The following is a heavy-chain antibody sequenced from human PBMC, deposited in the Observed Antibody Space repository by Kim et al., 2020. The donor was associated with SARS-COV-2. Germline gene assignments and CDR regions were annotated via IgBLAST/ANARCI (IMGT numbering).Heavy chain of an antibody. D-gene: IGHD6-19*01. CDR1: GYTFTGHA. Sequence: ASVKVSCKASGYTFTGHAIHWVRQAPGQRLEWMGWINTGNGDTKYSQKFQGRVTITRDTSASTVYMELSSLRSEDTAVYYCARDPYNSGKRDWFDPWGQGTLVTVSS. V-gene: IGHV1-3*04. J-gene: IGHJ5*02. CDR2: INTGNGDT. CDR3: ARDPYNSGKRDWFDP.